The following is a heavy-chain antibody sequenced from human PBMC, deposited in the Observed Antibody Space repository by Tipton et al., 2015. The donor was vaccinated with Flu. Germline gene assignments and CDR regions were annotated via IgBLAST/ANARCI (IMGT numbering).Heavy chain of an antibody. CDR2: INQDASEI. V-gene: IGHV3-7*01. D-gene: IGHD5-12*01. CDR3: ARLRSGYDFDY. CDR1: GFTFSGYW. J-gene: IGHJ4*02. Sequence: SLRLSCEASGFTFSGYWMSWVRQAPGKGLEWVANINQDASEIDYLDSVKGRFTVSRDNAKNSLYLQINSLRDEDTAVYYCARLRSGYDFDYWGQGTLVTVSS.